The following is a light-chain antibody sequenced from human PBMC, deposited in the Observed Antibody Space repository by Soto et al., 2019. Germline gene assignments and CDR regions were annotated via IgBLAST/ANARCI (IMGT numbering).Light chain of an antibody. J-gene: IGLJ1*01. CDR2: DVS. CDR3: SSYTSGSLYV. CDR1: SSDVGGYNY. Sequence: QSVLTKPASVSGSPGQSITISCTGTSSDVGGYNYVSWYQQHPGKAPKLMIYDVSNRPSGVFNRFSGSKSGNTASLTISGPQAEDEADYYCSSYTSGSLYVFGTGTKLTVL. V-gene: IGLV2-14*01.